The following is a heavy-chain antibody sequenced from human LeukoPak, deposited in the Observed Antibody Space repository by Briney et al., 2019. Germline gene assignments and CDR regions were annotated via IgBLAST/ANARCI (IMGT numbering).Heavy chain of an antibody. V-gene: IGHV1-46*01. CDR2: INPSGTGT. CDR1: GYTFTGHY. Sequence: ASVKVSCKASGYTFTGHYMHWVRQAPGQGLEWMGLINPSGTGTLYTQKFQGRVTMTRDTSTSTDYMELSSLRSEGTAVYYCARDNSYGDITWWFDPWGQGTLVTVSS. J-gene: IGHJ5*02. D-gene: IGHD2-15*01. CDR3: ARDNSYGDITWWFDP.